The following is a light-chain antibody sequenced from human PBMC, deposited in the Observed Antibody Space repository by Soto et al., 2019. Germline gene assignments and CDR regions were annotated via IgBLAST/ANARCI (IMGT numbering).Light chain of an antibody. CDR3: KQLNSYPLT. J-gene: IGKJ3*01. CDR2: AAS. CDR1: QGISSY. Sequence: IQFTPAPSSLSASLVDRVTITCRASQGISSYLAWYQQKPGKAPKLLIYAASTLQSGVPSRFSGSGSGTDFTLTISSLQTEDFATYYCKQLNSYPLTFGTGTKVDIK. V-gene: IGKV1-9*01.